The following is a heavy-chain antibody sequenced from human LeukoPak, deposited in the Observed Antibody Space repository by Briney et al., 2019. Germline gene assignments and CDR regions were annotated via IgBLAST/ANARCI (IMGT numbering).Heavy chain of an antibody. CDR3: ARERYSGSYSTAFDI. J-gene: IGHJ3*02. Sequence: SETLSLTCTVSAGSISSYYWGWIRQPAGKGREWIGRIYTSGSTNYNPSLKSRVTMSVDTSKNQFSLKLSSVTAADTAVYYCARERYSGSYSTAFDIWGQGTMVTVSS. V-gene: IGHV4-4*07. CDR2: IYTSGST. D-gene: IGHD1-26*01. CDR1: AGSISSYY.